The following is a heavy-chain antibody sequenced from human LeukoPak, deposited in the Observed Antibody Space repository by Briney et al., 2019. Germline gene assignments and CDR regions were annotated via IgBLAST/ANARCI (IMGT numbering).Heavy chain of an antibody. V-gene: IGHV3-48*04. D-gene: IGHD1-26*01. CDR1: GFTFSSYS. Sequence: GGSLRLSCAASGFTFSSYSVNWVRQAPGKGLEWVSYISSSSTIYYADSVKGRFTISRDNAKNSLYLQMNSLRAEDTAVYYCARGSYGEYWGQGTLVTVSS. J-gene: IGHJ4*02. CDR2: ISSSSTI. CDR3: ARGSYGEY.